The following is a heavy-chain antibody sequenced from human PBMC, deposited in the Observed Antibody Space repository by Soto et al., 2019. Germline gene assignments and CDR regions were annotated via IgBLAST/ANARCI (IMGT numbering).Heavy chain of an antibody. D-gene: IGHD4-17*01. V-gene: IGHV2-26*01. Sequence: QVTLKESGPVLVKPTEPLTLTCTVSGFSLSNARMGVSWIRQPPGKALEWLAHIFSNDEKSYSTSLKSRLTISKDTSKSQVVLTMTNMDPVDTATYYCARARTTVTRQVYFDYWGQGTLVTVSS. CDR1: GFSLSNARMG. CDR3: ARARTTVTRQVYFDY. J-gene: IGHJ4*02. CDR2: IFSNDEK.